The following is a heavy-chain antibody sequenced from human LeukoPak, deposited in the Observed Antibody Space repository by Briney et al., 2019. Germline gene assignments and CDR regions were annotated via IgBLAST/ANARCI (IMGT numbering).Heavy chain of an antibody. Sequence: PGGSLRLSCAASGFTFSNYEMSWVRQTPRKGLEWVSHIYTDNNIKEADAEKGRFTISRDNAKNSLYLQMNSLRAEDTAIYYCARASNSPFDYWGQGTLVTVSS. CDR2: IYTDNNI. CDR3: ARASNSPFDY. D-gene: IGHD2-21*01. CDR1: GFTFSNYE. V-gene: IGHV3-48*03. J-gene: IGHJ4*02.